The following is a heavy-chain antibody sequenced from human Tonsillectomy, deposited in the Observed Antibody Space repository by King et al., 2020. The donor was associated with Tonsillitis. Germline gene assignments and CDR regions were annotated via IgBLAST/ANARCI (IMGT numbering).Heavy chain of an antibody. D-gene: IGHD3-3*01. CDR2: TRAKAYGGTT. Sequence: VQLVESGGGLAQPGRSLRLSCTGSGFTFGDYSLSWFRQAPGKGLEWVGFTRAKAYGGTTQYAASVKGSFTISRDDSKNTAYLQINSRKTEDTAVYYCTRDIYYDFWSGIYYYYYMDVWGKGTTVTVSS. CDR3: TRDIYYDFWSGIYYYYYMDV. J-gene: IGHJ6*03. V-gene: IGHV3-49*03. CDR1: GFTFGDYS.